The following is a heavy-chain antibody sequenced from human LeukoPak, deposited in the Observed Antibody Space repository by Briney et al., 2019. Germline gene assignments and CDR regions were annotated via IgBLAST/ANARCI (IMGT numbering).Heavy chain of an antibody. CDR3: ARHGTQRGEDWDY. CDR2: IYPGDSDT. Sequence: GESLKISCKGSGYSFTSYWIGWVRQMPGKGLEWMGIIYPGDSDTRYSPSFQGQVTISADKSISTAYLQWSSLKASNTAMYYCARHGTQRGEDWDYWGQGTLVTVSS. D-gene: IGHD3-10*01. V-gene: IGHV5-51*01. CDR1: GYSFTSYW. J-gene: IGHJ4*02.